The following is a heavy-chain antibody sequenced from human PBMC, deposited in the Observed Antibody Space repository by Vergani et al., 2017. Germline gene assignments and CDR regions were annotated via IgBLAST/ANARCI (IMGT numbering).Heavy chain of an antibody. CDR2: IYYSGST. V-gene: IGHV4-59*01. Sequence: QVQLQESGPGLVKPSETLSLTCPVSGGSISSYYWSWIRQPPGKGLEWIGYIYYSGSTNYNPSLKSRVTISVDTSKNQFSLKLSSVTAADTAVYYCARGNHGSSTSFDYWGQGTLVTVSS. CDR1: GGSISSYY. D-gene: IGHD2-2*01. J-gene: IGHJ4*02. CDR3: ARGNHGSSTSFDY.